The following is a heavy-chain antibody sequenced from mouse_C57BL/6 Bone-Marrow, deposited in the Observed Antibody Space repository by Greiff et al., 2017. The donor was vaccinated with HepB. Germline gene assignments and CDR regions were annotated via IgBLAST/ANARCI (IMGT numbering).Heavy chain of an antibody. V-gene: IGHV14-4*01. CDR3: TTLYDYAAWFAY. CDR2: IDPENGDT. Sequence: VQLQQSGAELVRPGASVKLSCTASGFNIKDDYMHWVKQRPEQGLEWIGWIDPENGDTEYASKFQGKATITADTSSNTAALQLSSLTSEDTAVYYCTTLYDYAAWFAYWGQGTLVTVSA. CDR1: GFNIKDDY. J-gene: IGHJ3*01. D-gene: IGHD2-4*01.